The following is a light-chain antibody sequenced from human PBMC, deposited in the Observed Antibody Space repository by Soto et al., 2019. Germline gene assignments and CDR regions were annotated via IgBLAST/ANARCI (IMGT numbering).Light chain of an antibody. V-gene: IGKV1-12*01. CDR1: QAFGNF. J-gene: IGKJ4*01. CDR3: QQADTFPLT. Sequence: DIQMTQSPSAVSASVGDRVIITCRASQAFGNFLAWYQQKRGKAPKLLIYGISTLQGGVPSRFSGSGSGADFTLTISSLQPEDSATYYCQQADTFPLTFGGGTDVEI. CDR2: GIS.